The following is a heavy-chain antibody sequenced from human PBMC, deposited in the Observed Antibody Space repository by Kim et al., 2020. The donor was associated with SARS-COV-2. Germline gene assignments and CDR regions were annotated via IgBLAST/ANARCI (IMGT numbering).Heavy chain of an antibody. Sequence: GGSLRLSCAASGFSFSGYAMTWVRQAPGKGLDWVSYISASGDTTYYADSVKGRFTISRDNSTNMLYMEMKSLRVEDTAIYFCVKEGVGILTVEEVDYWG. V-gene: IGHV3-23*01. CDR3: VKEGVGILTVEEVDY. CDR2: ISASGDTT. D-gene: IGHD3-9*01. CDR1: GFSFSGYA. J-gene: IGHJ4*01.